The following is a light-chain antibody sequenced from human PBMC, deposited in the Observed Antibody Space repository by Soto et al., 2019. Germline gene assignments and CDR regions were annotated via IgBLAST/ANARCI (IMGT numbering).Light chain of an antibody. J-gene: IGKJ1*01. Sequence: IVMTPSPSTMSVFIGERATLSCRASQSVSSNLAWYQQKPGQAPRLLIYGASSRATGIPDRFSGSGSGTDFTLTIRRLEPEDFAVYYCQQYGSSYPWTFGQGTKVDI. CDR3: QQYGSSYPWT. V-gene: IGKV3-20*01. CDR2: GAS. CDR1: QSVSSN.